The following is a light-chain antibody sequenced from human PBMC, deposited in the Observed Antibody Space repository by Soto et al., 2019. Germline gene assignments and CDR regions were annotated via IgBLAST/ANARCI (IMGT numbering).Light chain of an antibody. CDR1: RSDVGGYNY. V-gene: IGLV2-14*01. J-gene: IGLJ3*02. CDR2: DVT. Sequence: QSALTQPASVSGSPGQSITISCTGTRSDVGGYNYVSWYQQHPGKAPKLMIYDVTNRPSGVSNRFSGSKFGNTASLTISGLQAEDEADYYRSSYTSSNIPWVFGGGTKLTVL. CDR3: SSYTSSNIPWV.